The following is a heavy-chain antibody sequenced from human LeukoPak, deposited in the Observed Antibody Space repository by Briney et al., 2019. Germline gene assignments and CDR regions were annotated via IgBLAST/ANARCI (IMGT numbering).Heavy chain of an antibody. CDR2: MYYSGGT. D-gene: IGHD4-17*01. V-gene: IGHV4-59*01. J-gene: IGHJ4*02. Sequence: SETLSLTCTVSGGSISGYYWSWIRQPPGKGLEYIGYMYYSGGTSYSPSLKSRVTISADTSKNQFSLRLTSVTAADTAMYYCARYLPHGDYCFDYWGQGTLVTVSS. CDR3: ARYLPHGDYCFDY. CDR1: GGSISGYY.